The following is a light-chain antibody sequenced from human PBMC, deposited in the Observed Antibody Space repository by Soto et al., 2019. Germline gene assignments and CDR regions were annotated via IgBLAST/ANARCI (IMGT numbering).Light chain of an antibody. J-gene: IGLJ1*01. Sequence: QSALTQPASVSGSPGRSISISCAGTSADIGAYDHVSWYQQHPGKAPKLIIYDVSSRPSGVSNRFSGSKSANTASLTIFGLQAEDEADYFCSSYTDFSLYVFGTGTKGTVL. V-gene: IGLV2-14*01. CDR1: SADIGAYDH. CDR2: DVS. CDR3: SSYTDFSLYV.